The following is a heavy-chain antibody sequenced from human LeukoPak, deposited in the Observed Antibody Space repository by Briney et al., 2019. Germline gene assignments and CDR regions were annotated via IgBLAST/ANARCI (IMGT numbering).Heavy chain of an antibody. V-gene: IGHV3-33*01. Sequence: PGGSLRLSRAASGFTFSDFGIRSVRRAPGKRLEWVAVICFDGGKKYYADSVKGRFTISRDNSRKTLYLQMNSLRVEDTAVYYCVRASGSFDYWGQGTLVTVSS. J-gene: IGHJ4*02. CDR2: ICFDGGKK. CDR3: VRASGSFDY. D-gene: IGHD3-10*01. CDR1: GFTFSDFG.